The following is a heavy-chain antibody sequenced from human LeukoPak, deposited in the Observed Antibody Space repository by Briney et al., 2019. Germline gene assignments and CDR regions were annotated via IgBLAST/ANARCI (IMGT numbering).Heavy chain of an antibody. J-gene: IGHJ4*02. CDR1: GFTFSNYV. D-gene: IGHD3-10*01. CDR2: ISFDGSNK. Sequence: GGSLRLSCAASGFTFSNYVIHWVRQAPGKGLEWVAVISFDGSNKYYADFVKGRFAISRDNSKNTLYLQMNSLRAEDTAVYYCTLWFGEGIDYWGQGTLVTVSS. V-gene: IGHV3-30*09. CDR3: TLWFGEGIDY.